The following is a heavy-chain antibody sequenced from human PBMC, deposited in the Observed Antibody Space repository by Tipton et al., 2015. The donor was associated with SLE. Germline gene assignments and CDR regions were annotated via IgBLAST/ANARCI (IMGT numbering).Heavy chain of an antibody. CDR3: AGHLNEATINRNYYGMDV. V-gene: IGHV3-21*01. J-gene: IGHJ6*02. CDR2: ISSSSSYI. Sequence: SLRLSCAASGFTFSSYAMSWVRQAPGKGLEWVSSISSSSSYIYYADSVKGRFTISRDNSKNTLDLQMNTLSAEDTAVYYCAGHLNEATINRNYYGMDVWGQGTTVTVSS. CDR1: GFTFSSYA. D-gene: IGHD1-14*01.